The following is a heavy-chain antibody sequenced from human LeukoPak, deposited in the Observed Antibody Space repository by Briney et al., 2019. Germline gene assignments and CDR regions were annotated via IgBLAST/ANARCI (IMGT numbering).Heavy chain of an antibody. V-gene: IGHV1-18*01. D-gene: IGHD3-22*01. CDR3: ARMEPDSSGYYFDY. CDR2: ISAYNGNT. J-gene: IGHJ4*02. CDR1: GYTFTSYG. Sequence: ASVKVSCKASGYTFTSYGISWVRQAPGQRLEWMGWISAYNGNTNDAQKLQVRVTMTTYTTTSTAYMELRSLRSDDTAVYYCARMEPDSSGYYFDYWGQGTLVTVSS.